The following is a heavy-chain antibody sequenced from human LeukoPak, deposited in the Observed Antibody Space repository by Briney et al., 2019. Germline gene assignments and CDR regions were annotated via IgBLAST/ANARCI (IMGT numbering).Heavy chain of an antibody. CDR3: ARGPKELDYDYVWGSYHLYYFDY. V-gene: IGHV4-4*02. Sequence: RSSGTLSLTCAVSGGSISSSNWWSWVRQPPGKGLEWIGEIYHSGSTNYNPSLKSRVTISVDTSKNQFSLKLSSVTAADTAVYYCARGPKELDYDYVWGSYHLYYFDYWGQGTLVTVSS. J-gene: IGHJ4*02. CDR1: GGSISSSNW. D-gene: IGHD3-16*02. CDR2: IYHSGST.